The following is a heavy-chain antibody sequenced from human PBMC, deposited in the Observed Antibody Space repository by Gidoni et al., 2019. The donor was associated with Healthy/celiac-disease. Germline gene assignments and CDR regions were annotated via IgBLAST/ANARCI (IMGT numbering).Heavy chain of an antibody. D-gene: IGHD5-12*01. CDR2: IYYSGST. CDR3: ARDYSGYDHFDY. J-gene: IGHJ4*02. Sequence: QLQLQESGPGLVKPSATLSLPCTLSGGSISSSSYYWGWIRQPPGKGLEWIGSIYYSGSTYYNPSLKSRVTISVDTSKNQFSLKLSSVTAADTAVYYCARDYSGYDHFDYWGQGTLVTVSS. V-gene: IGHV4-39*07. CDR1: GGSISSSSYY.